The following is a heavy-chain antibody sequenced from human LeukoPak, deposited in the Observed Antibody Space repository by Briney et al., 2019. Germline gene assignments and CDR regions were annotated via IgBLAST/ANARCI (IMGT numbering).Heavy chain of an antibody. CDR2: ISSSSSYI. V-gene: IGHV3-21*01. D-gene: IGHD3-22*01. CDR3: PSDVSYDSSGLYDY. Sequence: GGSLRLSCAASGFTFSSYSMNWVRQAPGKGLEWVSSISSSSSYIYYADSVKGRFTISRDNAKNSLYLQMNSLRAEDTAVYYCPSDVSYDSSGLYDYWGQGTLVTLSS. J-gene: IGHJ4*02. CDR1: GFTFSSYS.